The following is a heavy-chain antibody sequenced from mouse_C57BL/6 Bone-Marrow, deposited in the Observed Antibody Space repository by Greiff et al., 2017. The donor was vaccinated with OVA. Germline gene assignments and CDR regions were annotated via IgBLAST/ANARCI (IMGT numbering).Heavy chain of an antibody. Sequence: VQLKESGPELVKPGASVKIPCKASGYTFTDYNMDWVKQSHGKSLEWIGDINPNNGGTIYNQKFKGKATLTVDKSSSTAYMELRSLTSEDTAVYYCARKRAYYGNYEFAYWGQGTLVTVSA. D-gene: IGHD2-10*01. CDR3: ARKRAYYGNYEFAY. V-gene: IGHV1-18*01. CDR1: GYTFTDYN. CDR2: INPNNGGT. J-gene: IGHJ3*01.